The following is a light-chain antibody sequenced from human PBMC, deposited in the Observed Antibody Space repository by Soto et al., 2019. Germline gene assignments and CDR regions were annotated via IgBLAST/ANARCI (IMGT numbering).Light chain of an antibody. CDR2: DVT. CDR3: SSYTSSSTPYV. J-gene: IGLJ1*01. V-gene: IGLV2-14*01. CDR1: SSDVGGYNY. Sequence: QSVLTQPASVSGSPGQSITISCTGTSSDVGGYNYVSWYQQHPVKATKLMNYDVTNRPSGVSDHFTGSKSGNTASLTNSGLQAEDEADYYCSSYTSSSTPYVFGTGTKVTVL.